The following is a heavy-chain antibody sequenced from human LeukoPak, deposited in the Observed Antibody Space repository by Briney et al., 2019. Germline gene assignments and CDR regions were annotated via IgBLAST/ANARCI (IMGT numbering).Heavy chain of an antibody. Sequence: SVKVSCKASGYTFTSYGISWVPQAPGQGLEWMGWISAYNGNTNYAQKLQGRVTMTTDTSTSTAYMELRSLRSDDTAVYYCARDIVVVPAAGFDPWGQGTLVSVSS. CDR2: ISAYNGNT. D-gene: IGHD2-2*01. J-gene: IGHJ5*02. CDR3: ARDIVVVPAAGFDP. V-gene: IGHV1-18*01. CDR1: GYTFTSYG.